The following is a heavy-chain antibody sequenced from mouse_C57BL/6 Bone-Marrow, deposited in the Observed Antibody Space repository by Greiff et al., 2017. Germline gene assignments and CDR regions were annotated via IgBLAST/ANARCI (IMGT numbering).Heavy chain of an antibody. Sequence: VKLVESGAELARPGASVKMSCKASGYTFTSYTMHWVKQRPGQGLEWIGYINPSSGYTKYNQKFKDKATLTADKSSSTAYMQLSSLTSEDSAVYYCARSVLRRGYWYFDVWGTGTTVTVSS. CDR2: INPSSGYT. J-gene: IGHJ1*03. CDR1: GYTFTSYT. CDR3: ARSVLRRGYWYFDV. V-gene: IGHV1-4*01. D-gene: IGHD2-4*01.